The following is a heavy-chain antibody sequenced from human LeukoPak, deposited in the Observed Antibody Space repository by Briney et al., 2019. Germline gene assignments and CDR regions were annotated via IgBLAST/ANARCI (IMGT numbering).Heavy chain of an antibody. Sequence: SETLSLTCAVYGGSFSGYYWSWIRQPPGKGLEWIGEINHSGSTNYNPSFKSRVTISVDTSKNQFSLKLSSVTAADTAVYYCARISCSSTSCYNDYWGQGTLVTVSS. CDR2: INHSGST. V-gene: IGHV4-34*01. CDR1: GGSFSGYY. CDR3: ARISCSSTSCYNDY. J-gene: IGHJ4*02. D-gene: IGHD2-2*02.